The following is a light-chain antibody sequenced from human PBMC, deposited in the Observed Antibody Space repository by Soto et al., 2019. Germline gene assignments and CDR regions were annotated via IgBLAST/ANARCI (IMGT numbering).Light chain of an antibody. CDR2: DTS. CDR1: QGIGDT. V-gene: IGKV3-15*01. CDR3: QQYDTWPRT. Sequence: EVAMTQSPATLSVSPGECATVSCRASQGIGDTLAWYQHKPGQTPRLLIYDTSTRATAVPARFTASGSGTEFTLSISSLQSDDFGVYYCQQYDTWPRTFGQGTEVDI. J-gene: IGKJ1*01.